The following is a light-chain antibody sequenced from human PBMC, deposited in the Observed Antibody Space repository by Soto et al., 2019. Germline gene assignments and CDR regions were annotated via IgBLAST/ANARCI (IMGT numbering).Light chain of an antibody. Sequence: SVRTEPPSASGTPGQRVTISCSGSSSNIGSNTVNWYQQLPGTAPKLLIYSNNQRPSGVPDRFSGSKSGTSASLAISGLQSEDEADYYCAAWDDSLNGLYVFGTGTKVTVL. CDR1: SSNIGSNT. V-gene: IGLV1-44*01. CDR2: SNN. CDR3: AAWDDSLNGLYV. J-gene: IGLJ1*01.